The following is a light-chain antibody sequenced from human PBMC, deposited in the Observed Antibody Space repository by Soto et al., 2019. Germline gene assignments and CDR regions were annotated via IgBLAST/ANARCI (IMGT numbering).Light chain of an antibody. Sequence: EIVLTQSPATLSLSPGERATLSCRASQSVSTYLAWYQQKTGQAPRLLIYDASRRTTGIPARFSGSGSGTDFTLTISSLEPEDFAVYFCQQLTTCPPEVTFGPGTKVEIK. V-gene: IGKV3-11*01. CDR1: QSVSTY. CDR3: QQLTTCPPEVT. CDR2: DAS. J-gene: IGKJ3*01.